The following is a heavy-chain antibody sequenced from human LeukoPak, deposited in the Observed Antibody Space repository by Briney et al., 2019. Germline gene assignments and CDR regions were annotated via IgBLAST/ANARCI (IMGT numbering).Heavy chain of an antibody. D-gene: IGHD5-12*01. CDR3: ARGGAATICDY. J-gene: IGHJ4*02. CDR2: IYYSGST. V-gene: IGHV4-59*01. CDR1: GGSISSYY. Sequence: PSETLSLTCTVSGGSISSYYWSWIRQPPGKGLEWIGYIYYSGSTNYNPSLKSRVTISVDTSKNQFSLKLSSVTAADTAVYYCARGGAATICDYWGQGTLVTVSS.